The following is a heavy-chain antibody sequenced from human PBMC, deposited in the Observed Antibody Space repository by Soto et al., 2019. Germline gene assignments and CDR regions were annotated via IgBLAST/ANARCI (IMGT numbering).Heavy chain of an antibody. CDR1: GASISSSSSY. CDR3: GAQAYVAKGYHFET. D-gene: IGHD1-1*01. J-gene: IGHJ4*02. V-gene: IGHV4-39*02. Sequence: QLQLQESGPGLVKASETLSLTCAVSGASISSSSSYWGWIRQPPGKGLEWIGNIYYIGNTYYNPSLKSRVAISIDSSKTRFSLTLNSVTTADTAVYYCGAQAYVAKGYHFETWGQGTRVTVSS. CDR2: IYYIGNT.